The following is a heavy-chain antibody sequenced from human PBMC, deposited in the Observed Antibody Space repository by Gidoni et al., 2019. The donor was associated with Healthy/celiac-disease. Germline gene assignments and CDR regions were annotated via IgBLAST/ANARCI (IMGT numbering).Heavy chain of an antibody. V-gene: IGHV3-23*01. CDR1: GFTFSSDA. CDR2: ISGSGGST. CDR3: AKSSREGAAGKGNLS. J-gene: IGHJ5*02. D-gene: IGHD6-13*01. Sequence: EVQLLESGGGLVQPGGSLGLSCAASGFTFSSDAMSWVRQAPGKGLEWVSAISGSGGSTYYADSVKGRFTISRDNSKNTLYLQMNSLRAEDTAVYYCAKSSREGAAGKGNLSWGQGTLVTVSS.